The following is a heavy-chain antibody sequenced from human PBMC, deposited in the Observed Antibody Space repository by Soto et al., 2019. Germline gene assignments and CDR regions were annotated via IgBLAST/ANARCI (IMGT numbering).Heavy chain of an antibody. J-gene: IGHJ3*02. CDR1: GFSFNDAWTFSEAW. CDR2: VKSKGSGGTV. CDR3: THSGGWPPCAFNI. D-gene: IGHD3-10*01. V-gene: IGHV3-15*07. Sequence: EVQLVESGGGLVKPGGSLRLSCAASGFSFNDAWTFSEAWMNWVRQAPGKGLEWVGSVKSKGSGGTVAYHAPVKDRFIITRDELTNPVYLQMNILTGYETDFYYSTHSGGWPPCAFNIWGPGTMVTVYS.